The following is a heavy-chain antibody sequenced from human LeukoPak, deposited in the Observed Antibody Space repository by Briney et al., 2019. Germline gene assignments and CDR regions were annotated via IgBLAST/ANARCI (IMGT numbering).Heavy chain of an antibody. J-gene: IGHJ6*02. V-gene: IGHV3-33*01. CDR1: GFTFSSYG. Sequence: GRSLRLSCAASGFTFSSYGMHWVRQAPGKGLEWVAVIWYDGSNKYYADSVKGPFTISRDNSKNTLYLQMNSLRAEDTAVYYCARPITSYYYYGMDVWGQGTTVTVSS. CDR3: ARPITSYYYYGMDV. D-gene: IGHD3-10*01. CDR2: IWYDGSNK.